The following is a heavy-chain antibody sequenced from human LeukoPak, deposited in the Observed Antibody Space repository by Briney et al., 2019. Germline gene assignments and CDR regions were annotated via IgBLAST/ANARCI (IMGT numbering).Heavy chain of an antibody. CDR2: IWYDGSNK. Sequence: SGRSLRLSCAASGFTFSSYGMHWVRQAPGKGLEWVAVIWYDGSNKYYADSVKGRFTISRDNSKNTLYLQMNSLRAEDTAVYYCATNYYDSSGHYSSRYYFDYGGQGTLVTVSS. CDR3: ATNYYDSSGHYSSRYYFDY. CDR1: GFTFSSYG. J-gene: IGHJ4*02. D-gene: IGHD3-22*01. V-gene: IGHV3-33*01.